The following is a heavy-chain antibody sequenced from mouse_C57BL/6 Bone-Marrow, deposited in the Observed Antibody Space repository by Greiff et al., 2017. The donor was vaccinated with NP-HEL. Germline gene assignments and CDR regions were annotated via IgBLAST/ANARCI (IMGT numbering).Heavy chain of an antibody. CDR1: GFTFTDYY. Sequence: EVKLVESGGGLVQPGGSLSLSCAASGFTFTDYYMSWVRQPPGKALEWLGFIRNKANGYTTEYSASVKGRFTISRDNSQSILYLQMNALRAEDSATYYCARSETGYFDYWGQGTTLTVSS. CDR3: ARSETGYFDY. CDR2: IRNKANGYTT. J-gene: IGHJ2*01. D-gene: IGHD4-1*01. V-gene: IGHV7-3*01.